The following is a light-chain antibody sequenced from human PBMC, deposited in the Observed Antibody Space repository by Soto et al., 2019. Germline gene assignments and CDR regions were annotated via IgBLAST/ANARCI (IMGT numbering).Light chain of an antibody. Sequence: QLVLTQPPSASGTPGQRLTISCSGSSSNIGSNYVYWYQQLPGTAPKLLIYRNNQRPSGVPDRFSGSKSGTSASLAISGLRSEDETDYYCAAWDDSLSGYVFGTGTKLTVL. CDR1: SSNIGSNY. V-gene: IGLV1-47*01. CDR3: AAWDDSLSGYV. CDR2: RNN. J-gene: IGLJ1*01.